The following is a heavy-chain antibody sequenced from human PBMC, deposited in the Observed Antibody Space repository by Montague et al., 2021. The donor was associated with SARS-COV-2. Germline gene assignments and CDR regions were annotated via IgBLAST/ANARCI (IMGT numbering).Heavy chain of an antibody. J-gene: IGHJ6*02. Sequence: TLSLTCAVSGGSISSGGYSWNWIRQPPGKGLEWIGYIYHSGSTYYNPSLKSRVTISLDSSKNQFSLNLTSVTAADTAVYYCARGSMVRGGKVYYGVDVWGQGTTATVSS. D-gene: IGHD3-10*01. CDR2: IYHSGST. CDR1: GGSISSGGYS. CDR3: ARGSMVRGGKVYYGVDV. V-gene: IGHV4-30-2*01.